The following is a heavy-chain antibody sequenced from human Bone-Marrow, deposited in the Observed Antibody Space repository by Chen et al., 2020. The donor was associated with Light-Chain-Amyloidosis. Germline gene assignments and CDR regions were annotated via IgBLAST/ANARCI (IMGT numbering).Heavy chain of an antibody. V-gene: IGHV3-53*04. Sequence: EVQLVESGGGLVQPGGSLRLSCAASGFIVSNNYMNWVRQAPGKGLEWVSVIYSGGSKYYAASVKGRFTIPGQNSKNTLYLKMKGLGAGDTAVYYCVGGGDGGQGTLVTVSS. CDR1: GFIVSNNY. CDR3: VGGGD. CDR2: IYSGGSK. J-gene: IGHJ4*02. D-gene: IGHD3-16*01.